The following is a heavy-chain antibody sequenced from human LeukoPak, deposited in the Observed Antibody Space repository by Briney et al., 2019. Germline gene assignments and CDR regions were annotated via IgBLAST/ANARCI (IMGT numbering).Heavy chain of an antibody. D-gene: IGHD6-19*01. CDR2: ISSSGTTT. J-gene: IGHJ4*02. V-gene: IGHV3-48*02. CDR3: ARDYGWSFDY. Sequence: PGGSLRLSCAASGFTFSTYSLNWVRQAPGKGLEWVSYISSSGTTTDYADSVKGRFTISRDNAKNSLSLQMNSLRDEDTAVYYCARDYGWSFDYWGQGTLVTVSS. CDR1: GFTFSTYS.